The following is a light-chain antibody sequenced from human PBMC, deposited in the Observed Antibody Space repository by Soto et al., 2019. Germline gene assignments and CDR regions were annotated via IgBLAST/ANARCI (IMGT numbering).Light chain of an antibody. J-gene: IGLJ1*01. CDR2: EVN. V-gene: IGLV2-18*02. Sequence: QSALTQPPSVSGSPGQSVTISCSGSSSDVGSHKSVSWYKQAPGTSPKLIILEVNNRPSGVPDRFSESKSGNTASLTISGLQPEDEADYYCSAYIASITSHVFGTGTKVTVL. CDR3: SAYIASITSHV. CDR1: SSDVGSHKS.